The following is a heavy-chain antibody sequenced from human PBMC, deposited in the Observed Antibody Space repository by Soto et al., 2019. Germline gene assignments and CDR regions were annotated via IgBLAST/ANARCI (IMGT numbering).Heavy chain of an antibody. J-gene: IGHJ4*02. D-gene: IGHD3-22*01. V-gene: IGHV3-30-3*01. Sequence: QVQLVESGGGVVQPGRSLRLSCAASGFTFSSFAIHWVRQAPGKGLEWVSRISYDGSNKYYADSVKGRFNISRNNSKSTLDLQMNSLRAEDTAGYYCARAYDSSMNDFDYWGQGTLVTVSS. CDR2: ISYDGSNK. CDR3: ARAYDSSMNDFDY. CDR1: GFTFSSFA.